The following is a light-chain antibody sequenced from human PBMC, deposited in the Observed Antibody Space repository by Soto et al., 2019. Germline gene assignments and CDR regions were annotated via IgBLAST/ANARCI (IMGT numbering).Light chain of an antibody. Sequence: EIVLTPSPGTLSLSPGERATLSCRANQSVRRNYLAWYQQKPGQAPRLLIYDASKRATGVPARFSGSGSGTDFTLTISRLEPEDFAVYYCRQYGRSLASAIGGGTKVDIK. CDR2: DAS. V-gene: IGKV3-20*01. CDR1: QSVRRNY. J-gene: IGKJ4*01. CDR3: RQYGRSLASA.